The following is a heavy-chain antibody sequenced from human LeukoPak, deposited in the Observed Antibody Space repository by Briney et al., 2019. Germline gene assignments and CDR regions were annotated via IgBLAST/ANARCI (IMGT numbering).Heavy chain of an antibody. CDR3: ARAGLLFYFDY. J-gene: IGHJ4*02. V-gene: IGHV3-21*01. D-gene: IGHD2/OR15-2a*01. CDR1: GFTFSKFT. Sequence: GGSLRLSCAASGFTFSKFTMNWVRQAPGKGLEWVSSISSRSGYIYYADSVKGRFTISRDNAKNSLFLQMNSLRVEDTAIYYCARAGLLFYFDYWGQGALVTVSS. CDR2: ISSRSGYI.